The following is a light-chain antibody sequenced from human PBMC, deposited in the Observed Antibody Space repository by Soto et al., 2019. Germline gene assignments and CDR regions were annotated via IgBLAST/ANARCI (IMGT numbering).Light chain of an antibody. CDR3: QQYGSSPPLT. CDR1: QSVSSS. J-gene: IGKJ4*01. V-gene: IGKV3-20*01. CDR2: GAS. Sequence: EIVLTQSPGTLSLSPGERATLSCRASQSVSSSLAWYQQKPGQAPRLLIHGASSRATGIPDRFSGSRSGTDFTLTISRLEPEDFAVYYCQQYGSSPPLTFGGGTKVEIK.